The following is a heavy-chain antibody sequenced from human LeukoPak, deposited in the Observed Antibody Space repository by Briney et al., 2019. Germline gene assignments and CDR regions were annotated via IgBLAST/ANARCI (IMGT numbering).Heavy chain of an antibody. CDR2: IYYSGNT. V-gene: IGHV4-31*03. Sequence: SETLSLTCTVSGGSISSGGYYWSWIRQHPGKGLEWIGYIYYSGNTYYNPSLKSRVTISVDTSKNQFSLKLSSVTAADTAVYYCARGTYIVVVPAATANAGLDYWGQGTLVTVSS. J-gene: IGHJ4*02. D-gene: IGHD2-2*01. CDR1: GGSISSGGYY. CDR3: ARGTYIVVVPAATANAGLDY.